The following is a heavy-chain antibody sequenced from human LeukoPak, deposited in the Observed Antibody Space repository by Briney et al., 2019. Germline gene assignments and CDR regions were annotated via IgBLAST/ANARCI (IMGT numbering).Heavy chain of an antibody. V-gene: IGHV3-23*01. CDR1: GFTFSTYA. CDR3: ENPRGSGVTPLKP. J-gene: IGHJ5*02. Sequence: GGSLRLSCAASGFTFSTYAMSWVRQAPGKGLEWVSGISGSGDTTYYADSVKGRFTISRDNSKNTLYLQMNSLRVEDTAVYYCENPRGSGVTPLKPGGQEPRVTVSS. D-gene: IGHD4-23*01. CDR2: ISGSGDTT.